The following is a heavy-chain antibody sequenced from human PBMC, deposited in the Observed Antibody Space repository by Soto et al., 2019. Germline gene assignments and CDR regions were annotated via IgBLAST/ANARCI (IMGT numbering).Heavy chain of an antibody. D-gene: IGHD6-13*01. CDR3: ARGGAYSSSWYAN. Sequence: QVQLQESGPGLVKPSETLSLTCTVSGGTISSYYWSWIRQPPGKGLEWIGYIYCSGITSYNPSLKSRVTISVDTSKNQFSLKLSSVTAADTAVYYCARGGAYSSSWYANWGQGTLVTVSS. CDR1: GGTISSYY. J-gene: IGHJ4*02. CDR2: IYCSGIT. V-gene: IGHV4-59*01.